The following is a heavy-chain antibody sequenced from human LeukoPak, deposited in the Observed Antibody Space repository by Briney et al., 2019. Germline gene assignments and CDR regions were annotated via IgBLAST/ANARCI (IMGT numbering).Heavy chain of an antibody. CDR3: ARGEYYYGSGSSPHDY. CDR1: GGSFSGYY. J-gene: IGHJ4*02. D-gene: IGHD3-10*01. V-gene: IGHV4-34*01. Sequence: SETLSLTCAVYGGSFSGYYWSWIRQPPGKGLEWIGEINHSGSTNYNPSLKSRVTISVDTSKNQFSLKLSSVTAADTAVYYCARGEYYYGSGSSPHDYWGQGTLVTVSS. CDR2: INHSGST.